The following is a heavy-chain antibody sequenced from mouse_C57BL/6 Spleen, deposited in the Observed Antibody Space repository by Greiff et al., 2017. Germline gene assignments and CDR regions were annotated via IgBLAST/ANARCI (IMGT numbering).Heavy chain of an antibody. CDR2: IHPNSGST. V-gene: IGHV1-64*01. D-gene: IGHD1-1*01. J-gene: IGHJ4*01. CDR1: GYTFTSYW. CDR3: APYYGSSFWAMDY. Sequence: QVQLQQPGAELVKPGASVKLSCKASGYTFTSYWMHWVKQRPGQGLEWIGMIHPNSGSTNYNEKFKSKATLTVAKSSSTAYMQLSSLTSEDSAVYYCAPYYGSSFWAMDYWGQGTSVTVSS.